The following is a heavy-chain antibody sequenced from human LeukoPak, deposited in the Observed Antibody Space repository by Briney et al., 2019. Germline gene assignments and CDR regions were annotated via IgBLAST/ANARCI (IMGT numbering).Heavy chain of an antibody. CDR3: TTDPTVTTRSGYYYYGMDV. J-gene: IGHJ6*02. V-gene: IGHV3-15*01. Sequence: GGSLRLSCAAPGFTFSNAWMSWVRQAPGKGLEWVGRIKSKTDGGTTDYAAPVKGRFTISRDDSKNTLYLQMNSLKTEDTAVYYCTTDPTVTTRSGYYYYGMDVWGQGTTVTVSS. CDR2: IKSKTDGGTT. CDR1: GFTFSNAW. D-gene: IGHD4-17*01.